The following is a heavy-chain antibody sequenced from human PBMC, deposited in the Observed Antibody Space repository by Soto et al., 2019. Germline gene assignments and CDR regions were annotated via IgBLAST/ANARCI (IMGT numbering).Heavy chain of an antibody. Sequence: SEKLSLTCAVYGGSFSGYYWSWIRQPPGKGLEWIGEINHSGSTNYNPSLKSRVTISVDTSKNQFSLKLSSVTAADTAVYYCARVRFSRHDAFDIWGQGTLVT. J-gene: IGHJ3*02. CDR2: INHSGST. D-gene: IGHD6-13*01. CDR1: GGSFSGYY. V-gene: IGHV4-34*01. CDR3: ARVRFSRHDAFDI.